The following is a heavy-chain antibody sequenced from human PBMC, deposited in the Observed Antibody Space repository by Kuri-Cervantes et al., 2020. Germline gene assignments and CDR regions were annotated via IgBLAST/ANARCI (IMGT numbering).Heavy chain of an antibody. J-gene: IGHJ6*03. CDR1: GFTFSSYE. CDR2: ISSSGSTT. CDR3: ARAEVPAAIELSYYYYYMGV. D-gene: IGHD2-2*01. V-gene: IGHV3-48*03. Sequence: GESLKISCAASGFTFSSYEMNWVRQAPGKGLEWVSYISSSGSTTYYADSVKGRFTISRDNAKNSLYLQMNSLRAEDTALYYCARAEVPAAIELSYYYYYMGVWGKGTTVTVSS.